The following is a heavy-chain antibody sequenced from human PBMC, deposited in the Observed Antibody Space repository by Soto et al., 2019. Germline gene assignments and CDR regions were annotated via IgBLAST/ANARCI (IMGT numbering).Heavy chain of an antibody. CDR1: GFTFSNAW. Sequence: GGSLRLSCAASGFTFSNAWMNWVRQAPGKGLEWVGRIKSKTDGGTTDYAAPVKGRFTISRDDSKNTLYLQMNSLKTEDTAVYYCSSYYGSGSSPPIDYWGQGTLVTVSS. CDR2: IKSKTDGGTT. J-gene: IGHJ4*02. D-gene: IGHD3-10*01. V-gene: IGHV3-15*07. CDR3: SSYYGSGSSPPIDY.